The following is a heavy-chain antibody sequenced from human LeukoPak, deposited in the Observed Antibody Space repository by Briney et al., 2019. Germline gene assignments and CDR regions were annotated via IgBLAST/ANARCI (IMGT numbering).Heavy chain of an antibody. V-gene: IGHV4-39*01. CDR3: ARRRYYDGSGYLE. J-gene: IGHJ1*01. Sequence: PSETLSLTCSVSGDSVSRSDSYWDWIRQPPGKGREWIGTIYYSGRTYYSPSLKSRVTMSVDPSNNQFSLNLRSVTAADTAVYYCARRRYYDGSGYLERGQGTLLSVSS. CDR1: GDSVSRSDSY. D-gene: IGHD3-22*01. CDR2: IYYSGRT.